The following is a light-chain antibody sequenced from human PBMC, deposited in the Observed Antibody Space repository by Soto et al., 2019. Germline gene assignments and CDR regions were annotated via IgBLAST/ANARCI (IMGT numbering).Light chain of an antibody. J-gene: IGLJ3*02. CDR3: QAWDSSTNWV. Sequence: SYELTQPPSVSVSPGQTASITCSGDKLGDKYACWYQQKPGQSPELVIYLDVKRPSGIPERFSGSNSGNTATLTISGTQAMDEADYYCQAWDSSTNWVFGGGTKLTVL. CDR2: LDV. CDR1: KLGDKY. V-gene: IGLV3-1*01.